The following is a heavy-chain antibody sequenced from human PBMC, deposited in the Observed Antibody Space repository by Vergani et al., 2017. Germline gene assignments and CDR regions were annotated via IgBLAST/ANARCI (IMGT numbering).Heavy chain of an antibody. CDR1: GGSINTGAYY. CDR2: IYSTGST. Sequence: QVQLQESGPRLVRPSQTLSLTCTVSGGSINTGAYYWSWIRQPAGKGLEWIGYIYSTGSTNYNPSLNSRDTMSVDTSKNQFSLKLRSVTAADTAVYFCARVMYRDEASTGYRLEGMDIWGQGTTVTISS. D-gene: IGHD3-9*01. CDR3: ARVMYRDEASTGYRLEGMDI. V-gene: IGHV4-61*10. J-gene: IGHJ6*02.